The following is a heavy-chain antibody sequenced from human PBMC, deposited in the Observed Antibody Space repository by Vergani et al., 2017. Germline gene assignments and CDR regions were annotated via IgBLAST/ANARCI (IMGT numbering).Heavy chain of an antibody. CDR1: GGSISSYY. CDR2: IYYSGST. Sequence: QVQLQESGPGLVKPSETLSLTCTVSGGSISSYYWSWILQPPGKGLEWIGYIYYSGSTNYNPYLKSRVTISVDTSKNQFSLKLSSVTAADTAVYYCARESTYYYDSSGSAFDIWGQGTMVTVSS. V-gene: IGHV4-59*01. J-gene: IGHJ3*02. D-gene: IGHD3-22*01. CDR3: ARESTYYYDSSGSAFDI.